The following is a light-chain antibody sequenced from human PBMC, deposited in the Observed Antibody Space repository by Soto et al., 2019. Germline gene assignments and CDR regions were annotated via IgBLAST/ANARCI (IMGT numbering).Light chain of an antibody. J-gene: IGKJ4*01. V-gene: IGKV3-20*01. CDR1: QSVGRNY. CDR3: QQYASSPLT. Sequence: EIVLTQSPGTLSLSPGERATLSCRASQSVGRNYLAWYQQKPGQDPGLLIYTASRRATGIPDRFSGSGSGTDFTLTISRLEPEDFAVYYCQQYASSPLTFGGGTKVEIK. CDR2: TAS.